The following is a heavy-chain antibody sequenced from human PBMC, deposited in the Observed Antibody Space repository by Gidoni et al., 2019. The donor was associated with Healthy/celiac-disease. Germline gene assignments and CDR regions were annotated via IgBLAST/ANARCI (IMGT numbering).Heavy chain of an antibody. Sequence: EVQLVESGGGLVKPGGSLRLSCAASGFTFSSYSMNWVRQAPGKGLEWVSSISSSSSYIYYADSVKGRFTISRDNAKNSLYLQMNSLRAEDTAVYYCARDGAALASRVYWGQGTLVTVSS. CDR2: ISSSSSYI. V-gene: IGHV3-21*01. CDR3: ARDGAALASRVY. D-gene: IGHD6-25*01. J-gene: IGHJ4*02. CDR1: GFTFSSYS.